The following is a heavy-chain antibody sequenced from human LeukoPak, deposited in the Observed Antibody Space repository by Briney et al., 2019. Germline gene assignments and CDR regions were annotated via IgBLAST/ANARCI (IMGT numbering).Heavy chain of an antibody. CDR2: IYTSGST. J-gene: IGHJ2*01. D-gene: IGHD3-10*01. CDR1: GGSISSGSYY. V-gene: IGHV4-61*02. Sequence: SQTLSLTCTASGGSISSGSYYWSWIRQPAGKGLEWIGRIYTSGSTNYNPSLKSRVTISVDTSKNQFSLKLSSVTAADTAVYYCARHIRRLRQKNWYFDLWGRGTLVTVTS. CDR3: ARHIRRLRQKNWYFDL.